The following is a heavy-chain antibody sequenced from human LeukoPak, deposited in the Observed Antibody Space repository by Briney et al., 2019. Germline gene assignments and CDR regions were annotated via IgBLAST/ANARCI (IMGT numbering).Heavy chain of an antibody. CDR3: VKDMSVAALAWEFDY. Sequence: GGSLRLSCAASGFTFDDYAMHWVRQVPGKGLEWVAGISWNSDNIGYLESVKGRFTISRDNAKNSLYLQMNSLRVEDTAFYYCVKDMSVAALAWEFDYWGQGTLVTVSS. CDR1: GFTFDDYA. V-gene: IGHV3-9*01. D-gene: IGHD6-19*01. J-gene: IGHJ4*02. CDR2: ISWNSDNI.